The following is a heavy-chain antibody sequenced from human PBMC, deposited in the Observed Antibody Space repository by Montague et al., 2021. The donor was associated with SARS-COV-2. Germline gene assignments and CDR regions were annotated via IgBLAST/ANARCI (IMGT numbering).Heavy chain of an antibody. CDR2: ISAYSGNT. D-gene: IGHD2-15*01. J-gene: IGHJ6*02. CDR1: GYTFTSYG. Sequence: SVKVSCKASGYTFTSYGISWLRQAPGQGLEWMGWISAYSGNTNYAQKLQGRVTMTTDTSTSTAYMELRSLRSDDTAVYYCARAVVVVVAATQYYYYYYGMDVWGQGTTVTVSS. V-gene: IGHV1-18*01. CDR3: ARAVVVVVAATQYYYYYYGMDV.